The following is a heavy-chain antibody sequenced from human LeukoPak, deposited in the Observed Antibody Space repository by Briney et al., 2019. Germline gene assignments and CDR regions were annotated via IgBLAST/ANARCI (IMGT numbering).Heavy chain of an antibody. CDR2: INPNSGGT. Sequence: ASVKVSCKASGYTFTGYYMHWVRQAPGQGLEWMGWINPNSGGTNYAQEFQGRVTMTRDTPISTAYMELSRLRSDDTAVYYCARGRYVAATYYFDYWGQGTLVTVSS. CDR3: ARGRYVAATYYFDY. CDR1: GYTFTGYY. D-gene: IGHD6-13*01. J-gene: IGHJ4*02. V-gene: IGHV1-2*02.